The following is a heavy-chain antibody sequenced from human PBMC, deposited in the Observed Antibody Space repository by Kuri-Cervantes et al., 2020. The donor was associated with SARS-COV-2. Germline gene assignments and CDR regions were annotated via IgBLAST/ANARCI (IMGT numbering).Heavy chain of an antibody. V-gene: IGHV3-21*01. CDR1: GFTFSSYS. CDR2: ISSSSSYI. CDR3: ARDGGRVVITYYFDS. D-gene: IGHD3-22*01. Sequence: GSLRLPCAASGFTFSSYSMNWVRQAPGKGLEWVSSISSSSSYIYYADSVKGRFTISRDNAKNSLYLEMNSLRAEDTAVYYCARDGGRVVITYYFDSWGQGTLVTVSS. J-gene: IGHJ4*02.